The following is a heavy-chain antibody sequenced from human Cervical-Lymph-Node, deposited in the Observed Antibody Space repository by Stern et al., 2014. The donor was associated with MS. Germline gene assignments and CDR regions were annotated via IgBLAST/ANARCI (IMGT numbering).Heavy chain of an antibody. CDR1: GFTFSSYA. CDR3: VWGDIVVVPAAMLPLGIDY. Sequence: EVQLEESGGGLVQPGGSLRLSCAASGFTFSSYAMSWVRQAPGKGLEWVSAISGSGGSTYYADSVKGRFTISRDNSKNTLYLQMNSLRAEDTAVYYCVWGDIVVVPAAMLPLGIDYWGQGTLVTVSS. D-gene: IGHD2-2*01. V-gene: IGHV3-23*04. J-gene: IGHJ4*02. CDR2: ISGSGGST.